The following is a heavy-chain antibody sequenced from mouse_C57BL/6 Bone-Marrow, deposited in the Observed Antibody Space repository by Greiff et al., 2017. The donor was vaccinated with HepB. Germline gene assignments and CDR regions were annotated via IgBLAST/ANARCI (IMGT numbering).Heavy chain of an antibody. J-gene: IGHJ2*01. D-gene: IGHD1-1*01. Sequence: QVQLQQPGAELVMPGASVKLSCKASGYTFTSYWMHWVKQRPGQGLEWIGEIDPSDSYTNYNKKFKGKSTLTVDKSSSTAYMQLSSLASEDSTVYYCAREQVTTVYYFDYWGQGTTLTVSS. CDR1: GYTFTSYW. V-gene: IGHV1-69*01. CDR2: IDPSDSYT. CDR3: AREQVTTVYYFDY.